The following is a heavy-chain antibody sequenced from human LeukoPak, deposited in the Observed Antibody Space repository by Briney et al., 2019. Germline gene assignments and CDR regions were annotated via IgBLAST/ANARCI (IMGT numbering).Heavy chain of an antibody. V-gene: IGHV4-39*01. CDR2: INHSGST. Sequence: SETLSLTCTVSGGSVSSTTYYWSWVRQPPGKGLEWIGEINHSGSTNYNPSLKSRVTISVDTSKNQYSLKLSSVTAADTAVYYCARPYDSSGYLPSDAFDIWGQGTMVSVSS. CDR3: ARPYDSSGYLPSDAFDI. D-gene: IGHD3-22*01. CDR1: GGSVSSTTYY. J-gene: IGHJ3*02.